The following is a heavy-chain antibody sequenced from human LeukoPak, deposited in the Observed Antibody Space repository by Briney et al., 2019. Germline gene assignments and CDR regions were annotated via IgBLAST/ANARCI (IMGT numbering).Heavy chain of an antibody. V-gene: IGHV1-18*01. CDR2: ISAYNGNT. CDR3: ARKIYPYYYDSSGSDY. J-gene: IGHJ4*02. CDR1: GYTFTSYG. Sequence: ASVKVSCKASGYTFTSYGIIWVRQAPGQGLEWMGWISAYNGNTNYAQKLQGRVTMTTDTSTSTAYMELRSLRSDDTAVYYCARKIYPYYYDSSGSDYWGQGTLVTVSS. D-gene: IGHD3-22*01.